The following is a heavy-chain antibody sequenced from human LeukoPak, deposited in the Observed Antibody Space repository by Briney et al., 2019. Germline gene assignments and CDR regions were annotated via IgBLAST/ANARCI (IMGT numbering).Heavy chain of an antibody. J-gene: IGHJ6*03. CDR3: AKGSGSSWYFYYYMDV. V-gene: IGHV3-23*01. CDR1: GFTFSSYA. CDR2: ISGSGGST. D-gene: IGHD6-13*01. Sequence: GGPLRLSCAASGFTFSSYAMSWVRQAPGKGLEWVSAISGSGGSTYYADSVKGRFTISRYNSKNTLYLQMNSLRAEDTAVYYCAKGSGSSWYFYYYMDVWGKGTTVTVSS.